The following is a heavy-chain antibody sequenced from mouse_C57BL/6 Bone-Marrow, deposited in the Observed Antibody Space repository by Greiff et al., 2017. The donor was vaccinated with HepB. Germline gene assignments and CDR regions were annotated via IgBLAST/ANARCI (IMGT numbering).Heavy chain of an antibody. CDR1: GFSLTSYG. CDR3: AKMSWLPHYYAMDY. J-gene: IGHJ4*01. V-gene: IGHV2-5*01. D-gene: IGHD2-2*01. Sequence: VHLVESGPGLVQPSQSLSITCTVSGFSLTSYGVHWVRQSPGKGLEWLGVIWSGGSTDYNAAFMSRLSITKDNSKSQVFFKMNSLQADDTAIYYCAKMSWLPHYYAMDYWGQGTSVTVSS. CDR2: IWSGGST.